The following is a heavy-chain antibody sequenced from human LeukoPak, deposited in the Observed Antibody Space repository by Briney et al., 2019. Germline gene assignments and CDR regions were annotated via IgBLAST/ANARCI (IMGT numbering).Heavy chain of an antibody. V-gene: IGHV3-30*18. D-gene: IGHD6-19*01. Sequence: PGRSLRLSCAASGFTFSSYGMHWVRQAPGKGLEWVAVISYDGSNKYYADSVKGRFTISRDNSKNTLYLQMNSLRAEDTAVYHCAKDPNTEYSSGWYFDYWGQGTLVTVSS. J-gene: IGHJ4*02. CDR2: ISYDGSNK. CDR3: AKDPNTEYSSGWYFDY. CDR1: GFTFSSYG.